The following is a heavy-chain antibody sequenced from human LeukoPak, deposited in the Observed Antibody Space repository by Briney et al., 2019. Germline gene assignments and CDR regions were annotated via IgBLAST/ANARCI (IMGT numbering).Heavy chain of an antibody. D-gene: IGHD4-17*01. CDR2: IYYSGST. Sequence: PSETLSLTCTVSGGSISSSSYYWGWIRQPPGKGLEWIGCIYYSGSTYYNPSLKSRVTISVDTSKNQFSLKLSSVTAADTAVYYCAGDLRGPYFGYWGQGTLVTVSS. V-gene: IGHV4-39*01. CDR1: GGSISSSSYY. J-gene: IGHJ4*02. CDR3: AGDLRGPYFGY.